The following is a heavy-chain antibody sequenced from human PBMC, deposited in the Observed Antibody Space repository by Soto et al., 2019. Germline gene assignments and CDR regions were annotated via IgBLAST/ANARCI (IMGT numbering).Heavy chain of an antibody. CDR2: ISGSGGST. CDR1: GFTFSSYA. J-gene: IGHJ4*02. Sequence: PGVSLRLSCAASGFTFSSYAMSWVRQAPGKGLEWVSAISGSGGSTYYADSVKGRFTISRDNSKNTPYLQMNSLRAEDTAVYYCAKLDTAVGMGCEYWGQGTLVTVSS. V-gene: IGHV3-23*01. CDR3: AKLDTAVGMGCEY. D-gene: IGHD6-13*01.